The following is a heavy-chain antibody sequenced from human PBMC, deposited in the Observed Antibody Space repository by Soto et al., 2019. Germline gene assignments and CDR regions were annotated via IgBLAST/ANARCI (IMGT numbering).Heavy chain of an antibody. CDR2: IYYSGST. J-gene: IGHJ4*02. D-gene: IGHD6-19*01. Sequence: SETLSLTCTVSGGSISSSSYYWGWIRQPPGKGLEWIGSIYYSGSTYYNPSLKSRVTISVDTSKNQFSLKLSSVTAADTAVYYCANENIAVAGHLFDYWGQGTLVTVSS. V-gene: IGHV4-39*01. CDR1: GGSISSSSYY. CDR3: ANENIAVAGHLFDY.